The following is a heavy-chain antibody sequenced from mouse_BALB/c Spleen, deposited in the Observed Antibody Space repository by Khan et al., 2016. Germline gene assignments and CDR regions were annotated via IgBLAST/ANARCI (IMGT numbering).Heavy chain of an antibody. V-gene: IGHV1-54*03. D-gene: IGHD2-3*01. CDR3: ARYDGNYYAMDY. J-gene: IGHJ4*01. Sequence: QIQLVQSGAELVRPGTSVKVSCKASGYAFTNYLIEWVKQRPGQGLEWIGVINPGSGGTNYNEKFKGKATLTADKSSSTAYMQLSGLTSDGSAVYFSARYDGNYYAMDYWGQGTSVTVAS. CDR2: INPGSGGT. CDR1: GYAFTNYL.